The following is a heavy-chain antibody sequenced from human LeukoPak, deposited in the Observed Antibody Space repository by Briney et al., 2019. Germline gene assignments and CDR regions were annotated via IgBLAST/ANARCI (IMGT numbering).Heavy chain of an antibody. V-gene: IGHV3-74*01. J-gene: IGHJ4*02. Sequence: GGSLRLSCAASGFTFSTYWMHWVRHGPGKGLVWVSRINPDGSGTSHADSVKGRFTISRDNAKNTLYLQMNSLGAEDTAVYYCARGSGSGSDSGYWGLGTLVTVSS. CDR3: ARGSGSGSDSGY. CDR2: INPDGSGT. D-gene: IGHD3-10*01. CDR1: GFTFSTYW.